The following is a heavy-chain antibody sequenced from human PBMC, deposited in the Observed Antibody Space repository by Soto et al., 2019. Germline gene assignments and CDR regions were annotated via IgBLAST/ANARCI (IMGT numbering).Heavy chain of an antibody. J-gene: IGHJ4*02. V-gene: IGHV4-34*01. CDR1: GGSCSGYD. CDR2: INHSGST. Sequence: SETKSLTCAVYGGSCSGYDGSWIRQPPGKGLEWIGEINHSGSTNYNPSLKSRVTISVDTSKNQFSLKLSSVTAADTAVYYCASHSGYADYWGQGTLVTVSS. CDR3: ASHSGYADY. D-gene: IGHD5-12*01.